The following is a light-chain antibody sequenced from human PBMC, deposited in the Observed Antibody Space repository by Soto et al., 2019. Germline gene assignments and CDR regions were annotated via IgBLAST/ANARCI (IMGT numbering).Light chain of an antibody. Sequence: DIQMTQSPSSLSASVGDRVTITCRASQSISSYLNWYQQKPGKAPKLLIYAASSLQSGVPSRFSRSGSGTDFTLTISSLQPEDFATYYCQQSYSGFTFGPGTKVDIK. J-gene: IGKJ3*01. CDR1: QSISSY. CDR2: AAS. V-gene: IGKV1-39*01. CDR3: QQSYSGFT.